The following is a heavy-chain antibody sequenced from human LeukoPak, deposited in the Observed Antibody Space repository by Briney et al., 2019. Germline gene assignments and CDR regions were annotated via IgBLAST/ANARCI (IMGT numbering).Heavy chain of an antibody. J-gene: IGHJ4*02. CDR2: IYHSGST. V-gene: IGHV4-30-2*01. D-gene: IGHD1-14*01. CDR1: GVSISSGGYS. Sequence: PSQTLSLTCAVSGVSISSGGYSWSWIRQPPGKGLEWIGYIYHSGSTYYNPSLKSRVTISVDRSKNQFSLKLSSVTAADTAVYYCARSVNPFYYFDYWGQGTLVTVSS. CDR3: ARSVNPFYYFDY.